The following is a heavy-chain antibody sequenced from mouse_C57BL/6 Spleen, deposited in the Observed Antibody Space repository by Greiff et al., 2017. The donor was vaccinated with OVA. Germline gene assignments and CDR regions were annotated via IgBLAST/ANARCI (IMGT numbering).Heavy chain of an antibody. CDR1: GYTFTSYW. CDR2: IDPSDSET. Sequence: VQLQQPGAELVRPGSSVKLSCKASGYTFTSYWMHWVKQRPIQGLEWIGNIDPSDSETHYNQKFKDKATLTVDKSSSTAYMQISSLTSEDSAVYYCARLHYYYGSSYWYFDVWGTGTTVSVSS. V-gene: IGHV1-52*01. CDR3: ARLHYYYGSSYWYFDV. D-gene: IGHD1-1*01. J-gene: IGHJ1*03.